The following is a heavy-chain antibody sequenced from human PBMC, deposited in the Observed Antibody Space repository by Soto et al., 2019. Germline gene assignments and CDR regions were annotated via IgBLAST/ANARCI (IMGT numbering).Heavy chain of an antibody. CDR3: RVEVAA. V-gene: IGHV3-30*03. CDR2: LSFDASKK. Sequence: GGSLRLSCAASGFNFSAYGMHWVRQAPGTGLELVALLSFDASKKYYADSVKGRFTISRDTSRNTLYLQMNSLRVEDTAVSYCRVEVAAWGQGTRVTVSS. J-gene: IGHJ5*02. D-gene: IGHD1-1*01. CDR1: GFNFSAYG.